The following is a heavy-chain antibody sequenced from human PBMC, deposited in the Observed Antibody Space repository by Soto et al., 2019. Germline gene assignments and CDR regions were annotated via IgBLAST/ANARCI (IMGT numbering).Heavy chain of an antibody. J-gene: IGHJ6*02. D-gene: IGHD3-10*01. CDR3: ARDRGEVTMVRGVIRNWEDYGMDV. CDR2: IYYSGST. Sequence: SDTLSLTFTVSGCAVSSCSYYWSWIRQPPGKGLEWIGYIYYSGSTNYNPSLKSRVTISVDTSKNQFSLKLSSVTAADTAVYYCARDRGEVTMVRGVIRNWEDYGMDVWGHGTTITVSS. V-gene: IGHV4-61*01. CDR1: GCAVSSCSYY.